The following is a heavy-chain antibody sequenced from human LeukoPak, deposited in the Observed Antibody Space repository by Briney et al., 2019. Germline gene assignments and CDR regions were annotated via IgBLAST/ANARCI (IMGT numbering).Heavy chain of an antibody. CDR1: SRSFNGYY. CDR2: IDHTGST. J-gene: IGHJ3*02. CDR3: AKSNGYGLVDI. Sequence: PSETLSRTCAVYSRSFNGYYWNWIRQSPGKGLEWIGEIDHTGSTSYNPSLKSRVTISVDTSKNQFSLKLSSVTAADTAVYYCAKSNGYGLVDIWGQGTMVTVSS. D-gene: IGHD3-10*01. V-gene: IGHV4-34*01.